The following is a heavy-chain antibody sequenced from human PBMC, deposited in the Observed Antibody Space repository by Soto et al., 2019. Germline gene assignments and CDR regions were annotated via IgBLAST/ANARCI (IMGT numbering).Heavy chain of an antibody. D-gene: IGHD2-15*01. J-gene: IGHJ4*02. Sequence: ASVKVSCKASGYTFTSYAMHWVRQAPGQRLEWMGWINAGNGNTKYSQKFQGRVTITRDTSASTAYMELSSLRSEDTAVYYCARVLTHCSGGSCYLTAYYFDYWGQGTLVTVSS. CDR2: INAGNGNT. CDR3: ARVLTHCSGGSCYLTAYYFDY. V-gene: IGHV1-3*01. CDR1: GYTFTSYA.